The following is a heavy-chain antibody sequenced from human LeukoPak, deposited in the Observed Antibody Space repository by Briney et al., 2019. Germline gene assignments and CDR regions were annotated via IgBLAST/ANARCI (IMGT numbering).Heavy chain of an antibody. D-gene: IGHD4-17*01. J-gene: IGHJ4*02. CDR3: ARDSFHDYGDHYFDY. V-gene: IGHV3-33*01. CDR1: GFTFSSYG. Sequence: GGSLRLSCAASGFTFSSYGMHWVRQAPGKGREWVAVIWYDGSNKYYADSVKGRFTISRDNSKNTLYLQMNSLRAEDTAVYYCARDSFHDYGDHYFDYWGQGTLVTVSS. CDR2: IWYDGSNK.